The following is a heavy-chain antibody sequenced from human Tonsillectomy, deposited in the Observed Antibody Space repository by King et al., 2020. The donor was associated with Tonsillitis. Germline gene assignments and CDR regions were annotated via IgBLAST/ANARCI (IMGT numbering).Heavy chain of an antibody. D-gene: IGHD2-8*02. J-gene: IGHJ4*02. CDR3: AKGVGNCTGGSCYSDF. Sequence: VQLVESGGGVVQPGRSLRLSCAASGFTFNNYGIYWVRQAPGKGLEWVALTSYDGSKKSYADSVKGRFTISRDNSKNTLYIQMDRLRTDDTALYYCAKGVGNCTGGSCYSDFWGQGTLVTVSS. V-gene: IGHV3-30*18. CDR2: TSYDGSKK. CDR1: GFTFNNYG.